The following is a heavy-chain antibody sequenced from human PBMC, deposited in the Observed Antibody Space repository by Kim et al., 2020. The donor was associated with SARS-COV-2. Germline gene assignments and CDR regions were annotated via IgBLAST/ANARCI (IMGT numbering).Heavy chain of an antibody. V-gene: IGHV3-23*01. CDR3: AKDLVLPGAGAEFDY. D-gene: IGHD6-13*01. J-gene: IGHJ4*02. Sequence: ADSVSGRFSISRNNSMDTLYLQMNSLSAEDTAVYYCAKDLVLPGAGAEFDYWGQGTLVTVSS.